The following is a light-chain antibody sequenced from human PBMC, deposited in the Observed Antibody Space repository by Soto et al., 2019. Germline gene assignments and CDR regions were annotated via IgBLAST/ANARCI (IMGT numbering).Light chain of an antibody. CDR1: PNDVATYNL. CDR3: CSYAGGNTFV. Sequence: QSALTQPASVSGSPGQSITISCTGTPNDVATYNLVSWHQHHPGKAPKVIIYEVIKRPSAVSDRFSGSKSGNTASLTISELQAEDEADYFCCSYAGGNTFVFGGGTKLTVL. CDR2: EVI. V-gene: IGLV2-23*02. J-gene: IGLJ2*01.